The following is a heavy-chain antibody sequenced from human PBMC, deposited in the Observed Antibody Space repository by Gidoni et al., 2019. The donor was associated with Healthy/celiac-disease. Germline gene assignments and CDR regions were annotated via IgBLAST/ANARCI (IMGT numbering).Heavy chain of an antibody. CDR2: ISYDGSNK. CDR3: AKDDPGAVRLDRYSSSWYGHYYYYGMDV. D-gene: IGHD6-13*01. V-gene: IGHV3-30*18. Sequence: QVQLVESGGGVVQPGRSLRLSCAASGFTFSSYGLHWVRQAPGQGLEWVAVISYDGSNKYYADSVKGRFTISRDNSKNTLYLQMNSRRAEDTAVYYCAKDDPGAVRLDRYSSSWYGHYYYYGMDVWGQGTTVTVSS. J-gene: IGHJ6*02. CDR1: GFTFSSYG.